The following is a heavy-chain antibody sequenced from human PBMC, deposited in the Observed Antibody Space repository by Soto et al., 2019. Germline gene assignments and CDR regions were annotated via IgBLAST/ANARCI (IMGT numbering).Heavy chain of an antibody. J-gene: IGHJ4*02. CDR3: ANFYSGSYSTY. Sequence: VGSLRLSCTASGFTLSYYWMHWVRQAPGKGLVWVSRINSDGSTTNYADSVKGRFTISRDNAKNTLYLEMNSLRAEDTAAYYCANFYSGSYSTYWGQGTLVTVSS. CDR1: GFTLSYYW. D-gene: IGHD1-26*01. CDR2: INSDGSTT. V-gene: IGHV3-74*01.